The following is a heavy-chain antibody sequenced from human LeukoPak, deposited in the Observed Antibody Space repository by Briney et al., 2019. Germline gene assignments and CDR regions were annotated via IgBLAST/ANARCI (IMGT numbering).Heavy chain of an antibody. J-gene: IGHJ5*02. CDR1: GGSFSGYY. CDR2: INHSGST. V-gene: IGHV4-34*01. CDR3: ARAPRGYSYGFRNWFDP. Sequence: SETLSLTCAVYGGSFSGYYWSWIRQPPGKGLEWIGEINHSGSTNYNPSLKSRVTISVDTSKNQFSLKLSSVTAADTAVYCCARAPRGYSYGFRNWFDPWGQGTLVTVSS. D-gene: IGHD5-18*01.